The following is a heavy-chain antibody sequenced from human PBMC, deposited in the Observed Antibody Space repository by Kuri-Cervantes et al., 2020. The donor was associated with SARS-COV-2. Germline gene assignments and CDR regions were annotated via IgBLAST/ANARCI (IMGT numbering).Heavy chain of an antibody. Sequence: GVSLKISCAASGFIFSNYGMHWVRQAPGKGLEWVAVIWYDGSNKYYADSVKGRFTISRDDSKNTLYLQMDSLRDDDTAVYYCARDGDYWGQGNRVNVDS. J-gene: IGHJ4*02. V-gene: IGHV3-33*01. CDR2: IWYDGSNK. CDR1: GFIFSNYG. CDR3: ARDGDY.